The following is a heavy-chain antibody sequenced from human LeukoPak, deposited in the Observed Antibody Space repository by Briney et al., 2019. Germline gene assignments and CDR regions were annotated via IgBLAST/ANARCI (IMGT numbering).Heavy chain of an antibody. CDR1: GFTFSDYY. J-gene: IGHJ6*03. D-gene: IGHD3-10*01. CDR3: ARAPLYGSGTRYMDV. CDR2: ISSSGSTI. Sequence: GGSLRLSCAASGFTFSDYYMSWIRQAPGKGLEWVSYISSSGSTIYYADSVKGRFTISRDNAKNSLYLQMNSMRAEDTAVYYCARAPLYGSGTRYMDVWGKGTTVTISS. V-gene: IGHV3-11*04.